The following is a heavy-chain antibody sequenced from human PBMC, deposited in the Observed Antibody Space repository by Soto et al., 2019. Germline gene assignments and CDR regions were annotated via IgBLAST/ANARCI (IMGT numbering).Heavy chain of an antibody. CDR1: GFTFSSYA. Sequence: PGGFLRLSCAASGFTFSSYAMSWVRQAPGKGLEWVSAISGSGGSTYYADSVKGRFTISRDNSKNTLYLQMNSLRAEDTAVYYCAKGKGNMIVVVIPYDYWGQGTLVTVSS. D-gene: IGHD3-22*01. CDR3: AKGKGNMIVVVIPYDY. V-gene: IGHV3-23*01. CDR2: ISGSGGST. J-gene: IGHJ4*02.